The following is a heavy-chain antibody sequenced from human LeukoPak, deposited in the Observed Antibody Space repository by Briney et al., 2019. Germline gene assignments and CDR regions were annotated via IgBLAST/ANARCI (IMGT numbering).Heavy chain of an antibody. J-gene: IGHJ4*02. CDR3: ARFQTYYYDSSGSHYFDY. Sequence: PSETLSLTCTVSGGSIRNYYWSWIRQPPGKGLEWIGFIYYSGSGSTNYNPSLKSRVTILLDTSRDQFSLKLNSVTAADTAVYFCARFQTYYYDSSGSHYFDYWGQGTLVTVSS. CDR2: IYYSGSGST. CDR1: GGSIRNYY. D-gene: IGHD3-22*01. V-gene: IGHV4-59*01.